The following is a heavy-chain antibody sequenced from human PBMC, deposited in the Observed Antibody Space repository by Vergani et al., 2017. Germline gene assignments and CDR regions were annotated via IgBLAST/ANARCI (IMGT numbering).Heavy chain of an antibody. D-gene: IGHD3-10*01. CDR2: FDPEDGET. CDR3: APAEITMVRGVRSPAVI. Sequence: QVQLVQSGAEVKKPGASVKVSCKVSGYTLTELSMHWVRQAPGKGLVWMGGFDPEDGETIYAQKFQGRVTMNEDTSTDTAYMELSSLRSEDTAVYYCAPAEITMVRGVRSPAVIWGQGTLVTVSS. J-gene: IGHJ4*02. CDR1: GYTLTELS. V-gene: IGHV1-24*01.